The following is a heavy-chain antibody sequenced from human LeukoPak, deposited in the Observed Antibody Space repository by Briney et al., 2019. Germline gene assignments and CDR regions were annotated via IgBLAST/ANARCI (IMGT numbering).Heavy chain of an antibody. J-gene: IGHJ4*02. D-gene: IGHD2-21*02. CDR2: IYSGGNT. CDR1: GFTFGSYS. CDR3: ARGTVTAPDY. V-gene: IGHV3-53*01. Sequence: GGSLRLSCAASGFTFGSYSMNWVRQAPGKGLEWVSIIYSGGNTYYADSVKGRFTISRDNSKNTLYLQMNRLRPEDTAVYYCARGTVTAPDYWGQGTLVTVSS.